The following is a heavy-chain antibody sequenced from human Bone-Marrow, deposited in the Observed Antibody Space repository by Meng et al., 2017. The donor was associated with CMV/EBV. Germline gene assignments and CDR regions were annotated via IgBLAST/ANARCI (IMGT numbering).Heavy chain of an antibody. CDR1: GFTFSSYA. V-gene: IGHV3-23*01. J-gene: IGHJ5*02. Sequence: GGSLRLSCAASGFTFSSYAMSWVRQAPGKGLEWVSAISGSGGSTYYADSVKGRFTISRDNSKNTLYRQMNSLRDEDTAVYYCAKMYCSSTSCVGNWFDPWGQGPLVTVSS. CDR2: ISGSGGST. CDR3: AKMYCSSTSCVGNWFDP. D-gene: IGHD2-2*01.